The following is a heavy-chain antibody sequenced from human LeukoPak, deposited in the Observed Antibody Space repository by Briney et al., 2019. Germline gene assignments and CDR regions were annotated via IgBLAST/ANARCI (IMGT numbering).Heavy chain of an antibody. CDR1: GYTFTSYY. J-gene: IGHJ4*02. Sequence: ASAKVSCKASGYTFTSYYMHWVRQAPGQGLEWMGIINPSGGSTSYAQKFQGRVTMTRDTSTSTVYMELSSLRSEDTAVYYCAREGEVGGFDYWGQGTLVTVSS. V-gene: IGHV1-46*01. CDR3: AREGEVGGFDY. CDR2: INPSGGST. D-gene: IGHD3-10*01.